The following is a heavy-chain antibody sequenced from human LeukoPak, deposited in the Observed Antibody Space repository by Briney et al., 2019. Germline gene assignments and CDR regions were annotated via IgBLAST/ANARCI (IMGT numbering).Heavy chain of an antibody. V-gene: IGHV3-15*04. Sequence: GGSLRLSCAASGFTFNYAWMSWVRQVPGKGLEWVGQTVCGIDGGTTDYAAPVKGRFTISRDDSKSTLYLQMNSLKIEDTAVYYCTTDEDWNYARKDVWGQGATVIVSS. CDR3: TTDEDWNYARKDV. CDR2: TVCGIDGGTT. CDR1: GFTFNYAW. J-gene: IGHJ6*02. D-gene: IGHD1-7*01.